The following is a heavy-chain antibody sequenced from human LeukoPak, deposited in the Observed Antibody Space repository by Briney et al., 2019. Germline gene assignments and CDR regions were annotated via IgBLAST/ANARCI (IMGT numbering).Heavy chain of an antibody. CDR3: ARDLRRAGYCSDGSCYDWGMDV. V-gene: IGHV1-2*02. J-gene: IGHJ6*04. Sequence: ASVKVSCKAPGYNFNDYYIYWVRQAPGHGLEWMGWINPNSGGTNYAQKFQGRVTMTRDTSISTAYMELSRLRSDDTAVYYCARDLRRAGYCSDGSCYDWGMDVWGKGTTVTVSS. CDR2: INPNSGGT. CDR1: GYNFNDYY. D-gene: IGHD2-15*01.